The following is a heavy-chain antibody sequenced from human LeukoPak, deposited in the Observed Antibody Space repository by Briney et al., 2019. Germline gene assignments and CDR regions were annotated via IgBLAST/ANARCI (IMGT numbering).Heavy chain of an antibody. D-gene: IGHD4-17*01. J-gene: IGHJ6*03. CDR2: IYYSGST. Sequence: SETLSLTCTVSGGSISSSSYYWGWIRQPPGKGLEWIGSIYYSGSTYYNPSLKSRVTISVDTSKNQFSLKLSSVTAADTAVYYCARHSPYGADYYYYMDVWGKGTTVTVSS. CDR3: ARHSPYGADYYYYMDV. CDR1: GGSISSSSYY. V-gene: IGHV4-39*01.